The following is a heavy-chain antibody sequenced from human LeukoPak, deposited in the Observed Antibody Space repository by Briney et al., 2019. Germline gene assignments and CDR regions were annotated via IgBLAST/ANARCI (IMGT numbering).Heavy chain of an antibody. Sequence: PSETLSLTCTVSGGSISSSSYYWGWIRQPPGKGLEWIGSIYYSGSTYYNPSLKSRVTISVDTSKNQFSLKLSSVTAADTAVYYCARDLRGGDIWFDPWGQGTLVTVSS. J-gene: IGHJ5*02. CDR2: IYYSGST. D-gene: IGHD3-16*01. V-gene: IGHV4-39*02. CDR1: GGSISSSSYY. CDR3: ARDLRGGDIWFDP.